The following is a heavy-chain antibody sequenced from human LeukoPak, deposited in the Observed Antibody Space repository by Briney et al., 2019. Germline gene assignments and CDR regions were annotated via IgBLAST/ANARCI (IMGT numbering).Heavy chain of an antibody. J-gene: IGHJ2*01. Sequence: SETLSLTCTVSGGSISSGSYYWSWIRQPAGKGLEWIGRIYTSGSTNYNPSLKSRVTISVDTSKNRFSLKLSSVTAADTAVYYCARGGHPKYYYDSLYFDLWGRGTLVTVSS. CDR2: IYTSGST. CDR1: GGSISSGSYY. V-gene: IGHV4-61*02. CDR3: ARGGHPKYYYDSLYFDL. D-gene: IGHD3-22*01.